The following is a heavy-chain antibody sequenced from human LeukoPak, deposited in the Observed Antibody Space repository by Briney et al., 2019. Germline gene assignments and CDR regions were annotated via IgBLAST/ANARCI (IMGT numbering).Heavy chain of an antibody. CDR1: GYTFTGYY. V-gene: IGHV1-2*04. J-gene: IGHJ4*02. CDR2: INPNSGGT. Sequence: GASVNVSCTASGYTFTGYYMHWVRQAPGQGLEWMGWINPNSGGTNYAQKFQGWVTMTRDTSISTAYMELSRLRSDDTAVYYCARGGSGWDYYFDYWGQGTLVTVSS. D-gene: IGHD6-19*01. CDR3: ARGGSGWDYYFDY.